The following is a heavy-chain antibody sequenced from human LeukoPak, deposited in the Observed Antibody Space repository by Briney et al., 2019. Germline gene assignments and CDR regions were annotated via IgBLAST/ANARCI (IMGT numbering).Heavy chain of an antibody. D-gene: IGHD2-8*01. CDR2: TNSGGATT. J-gene: IGHJ4*02. CDR3: AKQSYARSLGE. CDR1: GFPFSDFS. V-gene: IGHV3-23*01. Sequence: GGSLRLSCATSGFPFSDFSMSWVRQAPGKGLEWISTTNSGGATTDYAESVKGRFTISRDNSKNILYLQMSSLRVEDTAMYYCAKQSYARSLGEGGPGTLVTVSS.